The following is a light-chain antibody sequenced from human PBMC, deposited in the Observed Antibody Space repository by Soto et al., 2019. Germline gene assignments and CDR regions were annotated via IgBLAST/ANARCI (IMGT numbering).Light chain of an antibody. V-gene: IGKV3-15*01. J-gene: IGKJ4*01. Sequence: EIVMTQSPATLSVSPGERATLSCRASQSVSSNLAWYQQKPGQAPSLLIYGASTRATGTPARFSGSGSGTEFTLTISSLQSEDFAAYYCQQYIRWPLTFGGGTKVDIK. CDR1: QSVSSN. CDR3: QQYIRWPLT. CDR2: GAS.